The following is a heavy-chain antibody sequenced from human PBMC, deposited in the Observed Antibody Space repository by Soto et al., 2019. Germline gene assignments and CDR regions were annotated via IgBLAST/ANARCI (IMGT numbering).Heavy chain of an antibody. D-gene: IGHD5-12*01. Sequence: PSETLSLTCTVSGGSISSYYWSWIRQPPGKGLEWIGYIYYSGSTNYNPSLKSRVTISVDTSKNQFSLKLSSVTAADTAVYYCARSRGYSGYDYNPNAFDYWGQGTLVTVS. CDR3: ARSRGYSGYDYNPNAFDY. V-gene: IGHV4-59*08. J-gene: IGHJ4*02. CDR2: IYYSGST. CDR1: GGSISSYY.